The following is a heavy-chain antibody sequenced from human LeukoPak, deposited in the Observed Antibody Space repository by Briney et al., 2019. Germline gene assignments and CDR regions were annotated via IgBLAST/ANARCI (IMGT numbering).Heavy chain of an antibody. Sequence: PSETLSLTCTVSGGSISRSDYYWSWIRQPPGKGLEWIGYIYYSGSTYYNPSLKSRVTISVDTSKNQFSLKLSSVTAADTAVYYCARTTVTTLDYWGQGTLVTVSS. J-gene: IGHJ4*02. V-gene: IGHV4-30-4*01. CDR2: IYYSGST. D-gene: IGHD4-17*01. CDR3: ARTTVTTLDY. CDR1: GGSISRSDYY.